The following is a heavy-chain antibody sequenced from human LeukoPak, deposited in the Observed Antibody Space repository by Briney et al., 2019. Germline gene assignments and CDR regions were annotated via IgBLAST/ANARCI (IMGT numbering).Heavy chain of an antibody. Sequence: GGSLRLSCAASGFTFGNHAMNWVRQAPGEGLEWVSSISGSGGRTYYADSVKGRFTISRDNSKNTLYLQMNSLRAEDTAVYYCAKFGLITMSDDYWGQGTLVTVSS. D-gene: IGHD3-10*02. CDR3: AKFGLITMSDDY. CDR1: GFTFGNHA. J-gene: IGHJ4*02. CDR2: ISGSGGRT. V-gene: IGHV3-23*01.